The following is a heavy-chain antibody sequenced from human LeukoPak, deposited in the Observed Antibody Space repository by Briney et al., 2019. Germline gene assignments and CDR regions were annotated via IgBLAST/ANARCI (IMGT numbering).Heavy chain of an antibody. V-gene: IGHV3-72*01. Sequence: PGGSLRLSCAASGFTFSPHYMDWVRLSPGQGLEWVGLIRNKANGYTTIYAASVKGRFTISRDDSKNSVYLQMDSLKTEDTAVYYCGDLGSAGTDHWGQGTLVTVSS. CDR3: GDLGSAGTDH. J-gene: IGHJ4*02. CDR1: GFTFSPHY. CDR2: IRNKANGYTT. D-gene: IGHD3-10*01.